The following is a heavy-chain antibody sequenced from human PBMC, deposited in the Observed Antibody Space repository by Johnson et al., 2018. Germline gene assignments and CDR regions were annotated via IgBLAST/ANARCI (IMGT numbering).Heavy chain of an antibody. J-gene: IGHJ2*01. CDR3: AKSIGGGDEYFEL. Sequence: QVQLVESGGGLVQPGRSLRLSCAVSGFTFRSYGMHWVRQAPGKGLEWVAVISNDGNSQYYADSVKGRFTVSRDNSKDTVHLHMSNLRNEDTAVYSCAKSIGGGDEYFELGGRGTLVTVSS. CDR2: ISNDGNSQ. D-gene: IGHD1-26*01. V-gene: IGHV3-30*18. CDR1: GFTFRSYG.